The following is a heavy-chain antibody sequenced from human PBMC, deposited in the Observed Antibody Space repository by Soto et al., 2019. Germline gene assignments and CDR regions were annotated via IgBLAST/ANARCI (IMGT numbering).Heavy chain of an antibody. J-gene: IGHJ4*02. CDR3: AREGGMRYCSSTSCYTARAFDY. D-gene: IGHD2-2*02. CDR2: ISSSGSTI. CDR1: GFTFSSYE. V-gene: IGHV3-48*03. Sequence: GSLRLSCAASGFTFSSYEMNWVRQAPGKGLEWVSYISSSGSTIYYADSVKGRFTISRDNAKNSLYLQMNSLRAEDTAVYYCAREGGMRYCSSTSCYTARAFDYWGQGTLVTVSS.